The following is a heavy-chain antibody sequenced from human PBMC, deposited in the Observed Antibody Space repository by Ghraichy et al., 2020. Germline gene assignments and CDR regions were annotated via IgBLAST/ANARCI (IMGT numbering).Heavy chain of an antibody. J-gene: IGHJ4*02. D-gene: IGHD3-3*01. Sequence: GESLNISCAASGFTFGTFWMSWVRQAPGKGLEWVANINQHGGEKYYVDSVKGRFTISIDNVENSLYLQMNSLTVEDTAIYYCILYDFWSALTDYWGQGSLVTISS. CDR1: GFTFGTFW. CDR2: INQHGGEK. V-gene: IGHV3-7*01. CDR3: ILYDFWSALTDY.